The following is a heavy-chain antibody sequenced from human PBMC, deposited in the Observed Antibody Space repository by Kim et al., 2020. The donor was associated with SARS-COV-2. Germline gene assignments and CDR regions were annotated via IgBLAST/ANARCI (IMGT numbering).Heavy chain of an antibody. CDR2: IYYSGST. J-gene: IGHJ4*02. CDR3: ARLTGYFDF. Sequence: SETLSLTCTVSGGSLSPYYWSWIRQPPGKGLEWIGYIYYSGSTNYDPSLKSRVTISVDTSKNQFSLNLRSVTAADTAVYYCARLTGYFDFWGQGTLVTV. V-gene: IGHV4-59*08. CDR1: GGSLSPYY. D-gene: IGHD7-27*01.